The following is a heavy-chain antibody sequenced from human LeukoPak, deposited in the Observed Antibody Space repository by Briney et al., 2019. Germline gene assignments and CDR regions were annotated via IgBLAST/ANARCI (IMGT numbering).Heavy chain of an antibody. D-gene: IGHD2-15*01. CDR3: ARDRCSGGSCYSGFDY. CDR2: INGGKGNI. V-gene: IGHV1-3*01. Sequence: ASVKVSCKASGYTFTSYAMHWVRQAPGQRLEWMGWINGGKGNIKYSQKFQGRVTISKDTSARTAYMELSSLRSEDTAVYYCARDRCSGGSCYSGFDYWGQGTLVTVSS. J-gene: IGHJ4*02. CDR1: GYTFTSYA.